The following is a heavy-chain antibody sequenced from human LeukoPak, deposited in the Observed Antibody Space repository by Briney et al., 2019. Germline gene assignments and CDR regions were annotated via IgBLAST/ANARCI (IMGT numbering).Heavy chain of an antibody. CDR3: ASGSEYSSSWYYFDY. J-gene: IGHJ4*02. Sequence: GGSLRLSCAASGFTFSSYGMSWVRQAPGKGLEWVSAISGSGGSTYYADSVKGRFTISRDNSKNTLCLQMNSLRAEDTAVYYCASGSEYSSSWYYFDYWGQGTLVTVSS. D-gene: IGHD6-13*01. CDR2: ISGSGGST. CDR1: GFTFSSYG. V-gene: IGHV3-23*01.